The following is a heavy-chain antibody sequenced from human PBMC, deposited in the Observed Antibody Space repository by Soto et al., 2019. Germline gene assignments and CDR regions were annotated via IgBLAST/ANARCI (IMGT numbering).Heavy chain of an antibody. V-gene: IGHV4-59*08. CDR3: ARQGFGQLHGLVDV. D-gene: IGHD3-10*01. CDR2: IHHSGST. CDR1: GGSISSYY. J-gene: IGHJ6*02. Sequence: PSETLSLTCTVSGGSISSYYWSWIRQPPGKGLEWIGYIHHSGSTNYNPSLKSRVTMSVDTSKNHFSLKVNSVTAADTALYYCARQGFGQLHGLVDVWGPGTTVTVSS.